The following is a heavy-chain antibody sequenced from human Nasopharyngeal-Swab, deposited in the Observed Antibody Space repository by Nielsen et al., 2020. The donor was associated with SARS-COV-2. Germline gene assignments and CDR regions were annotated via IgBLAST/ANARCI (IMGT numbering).Heavy chain of an antibody. Sequence: VRQMPGKGLEWVSYIGSSGGATYYADSVKGRFTISRDNAKKSLHLQMNSLRAEDTAVYYCARVLTGTFYYDSSGYPDYWGQGTLVTVSS. V-gene: IGHV3-11*01. D-gene: IGHD3-22*01. J-gene: IGHJ4*02. CDR2: IGSSGGAT. CDR3: ARVLTGTFYYDSSGYPDY.